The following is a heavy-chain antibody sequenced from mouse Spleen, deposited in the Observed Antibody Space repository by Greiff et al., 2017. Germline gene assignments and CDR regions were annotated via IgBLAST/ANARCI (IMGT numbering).Heavy chain of an antibody. J-gene: IGHJ2*01. CDR2: ISSGGGNT. V-gene: IGHV5-9*01. D-gene: IGHD1-2*01. Sequence: EVMLVESGGGLVKLGGSLKLSCAASGFTFSSYAMSWVRQTPEKRLEWVATISSGGGNTYYPDSVKGRFTISRDNAKNTLYLQMSSLKSEDTAMYYCARHDTTATFDYWGQGTTLTVSS. CDR3: ARHDTTATFDY. CDR1: GFTFSSYA.